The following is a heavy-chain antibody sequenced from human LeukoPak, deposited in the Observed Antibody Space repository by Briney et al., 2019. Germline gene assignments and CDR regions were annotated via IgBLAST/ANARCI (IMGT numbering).Heavy chain of an antibody. CDR2: IYYSGST. Sequence: SETLSLTCTVYGGSISSSSYYWGWIRQPPGKGLEWIGSIYYSGSTYYNPSLKSRVTISVDTSKNQFSLKLSSVTAADTAVYYCARGGYASSGKPIHYYMDVWGKGTTVTVSS. V-gene: IGHV4-39*07. CDR3: ARGGYASSGKPIHYYMDV. CDR1: GGSISSSSYY. D-gene: IGHD6-25*01. J-gene: IGHJ6*03.